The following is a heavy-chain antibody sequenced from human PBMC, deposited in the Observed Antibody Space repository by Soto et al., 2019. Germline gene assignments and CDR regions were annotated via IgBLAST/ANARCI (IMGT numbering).Heavy chain of an antibody. D-gene: IGHD3-22*01. V-gene: IGHV4-4*07. CDR3: AKGRGFYSDNYFDP. CDR2: IYSSGNA. Sequence: PSETLSLTCSVSLDPISNSYWTWIRQPAGKGLEWIGHIYSSGNANYNPSLKSRVTMSLDTSKNQFSLSLKSVTAADTAIYYCAKGRGFYSDNYFDPWGQGTQVTV. CDR1: LDPISNSY. J-gene: IGHJ5*02.